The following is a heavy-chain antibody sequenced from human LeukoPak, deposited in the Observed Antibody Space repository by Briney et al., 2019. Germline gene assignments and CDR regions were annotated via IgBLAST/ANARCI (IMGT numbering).Heavy chain of an antibody. D-gene: IGHD3-9*01. CDR2: IYTSGGT. J-gene: IGHJ5*02. Sequence: SETLSLTCTVSGGSISSGNYYWSWIRQPAGKGLEWIGRIYTSGGTNCNPSLESRVTILIDTPKNQFSLRLSSVTAADTAVYYCARESSDILTGYYTTLRWLDPWGQGTLVTVSS. V-gene: IGHV4-61*02. CDR1: GGSISSGNYY. CDR3: ARESSDILTGYYTTLRWLDP.